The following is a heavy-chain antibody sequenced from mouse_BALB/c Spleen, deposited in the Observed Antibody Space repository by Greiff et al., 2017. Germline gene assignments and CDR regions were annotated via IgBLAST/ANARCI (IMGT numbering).Heavy chain of an antibody. V-gene: IGHV3-2*02. CDR2: ISYSGST. Sequence: VQLKESGPGLVKPSQSLSLTCTVTGYSITSDYAWNWIRQFPGNKLEWMGYISYSGSTSYNPSLKSRISITRDTSKNQFFLQLNSVTTEDTATYYCARGRDYGNGYYYAMDYWGQGTSVTVSS. CDR1: GYSITSDYA. CDR3: ARGRDYGNGYYYAMDY. J-gene: IGHJ4*01. D-gene: IGHD2-1*01.